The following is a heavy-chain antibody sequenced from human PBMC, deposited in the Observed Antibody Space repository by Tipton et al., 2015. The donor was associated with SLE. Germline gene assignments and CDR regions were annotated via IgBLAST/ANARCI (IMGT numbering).Heavy chain of an antibody. CDR2: SSGGRT. CDR1: GFTFNIHA. CDR3: AMRRGTADAFCYFDY. D-gene: IGHD1/OR15-1a*01. Sequence: SLRLSCAASGFTFNIHAMTWVRQAPGKGLEWVSGSSGGRTYFAEHVRGRFSISRDNSKNTHYLQMNSLGAEDTAVYYCAMRRGTADAFCYFDYWGQGILVTVSS. V-gene: IGHV3-23*01. J-gene: IGHJ4*02.